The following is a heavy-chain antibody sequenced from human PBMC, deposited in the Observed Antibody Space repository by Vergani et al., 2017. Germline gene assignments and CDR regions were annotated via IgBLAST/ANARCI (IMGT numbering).Heavy chain of an antibody. CDR1: GFTFSSYG. Sequence: QVQLVESGGGVVQPGGSLRLSCAASGFTFSSYGMHWVRQAPGKGLEWVAFIRYDGSNKNYADSVKGRFTISRDNSKNTLYLQMNSLRAEDTAVYYCAKDQHRDYGEIFDYWGQGTLVTVSS. V-gene: IGHV3-30*02. CDR2: IRYDGSNK. CDR3: AKDQHRDYGEIFDY. J-gene: IGHJ4*02. D-gene: IGHD4-17*01.